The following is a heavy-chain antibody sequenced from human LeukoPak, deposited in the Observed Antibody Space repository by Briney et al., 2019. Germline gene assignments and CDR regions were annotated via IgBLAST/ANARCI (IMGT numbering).Heavy chain of an antibody. CDR3: ARDSQEFFQH. CDR1: GFTFSNYA. V-gene: IGHV3-43*02. Sequence: SGGSLRLSCAASGFTFSNYAMNWVRQAPGKGLEWVSLISGDGGSTYYADSMKGRFTISGDNSKNSLYLQMNSLRTEDTALYYCARDSQEFFQHWGQGTLVTVSS. CDR2: ISGDGGST. J-gene: IGHJ1*01.